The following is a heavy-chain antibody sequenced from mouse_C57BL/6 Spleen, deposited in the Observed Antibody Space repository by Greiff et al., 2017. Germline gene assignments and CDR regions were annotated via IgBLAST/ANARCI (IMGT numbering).Heavy chain of an antibody. CDR1: GYTFTSYW. J-gene: IGHJ3*01. Sequence: VKLQQPGAELVKPGASVKLSCKASGYTFTSYWMHWVKQRPGQGLEWIGMIHPNSGSTNYNEKFKSKATLTVDKSSSTAYMQLSSLTSEDSAVYYCARSNWDEVAYWGQGTLVTVSA. CDR2: IHPNSGST. CDR3: ARSNWDEVAY. V-gene: IGHV1-64*01. D-gene: IGHD4-1*01.